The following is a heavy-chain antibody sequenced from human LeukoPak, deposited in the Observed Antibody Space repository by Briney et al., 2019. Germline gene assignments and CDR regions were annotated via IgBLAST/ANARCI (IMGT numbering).Heavy chain of an antibody. Sequence: PSETLSLTCAVYGGPFSGYYWSWIRQPPGKGLEWIWGINHSGTTNYNPSLKSRVTISVDTSKNQFSLNLSSVTAADTAVYYCASGPTTYYNFWSGPVFDYWGQGTLVTVSS. V-gene: IGHV4-34*01. D-gene: IGHD3-3*01. J-gene: IGHJ4*02. CDR2: INHSGTT. CDR3: ASGPTTYYNFWSGPVFDY. CDR1: GGPFSGYY.